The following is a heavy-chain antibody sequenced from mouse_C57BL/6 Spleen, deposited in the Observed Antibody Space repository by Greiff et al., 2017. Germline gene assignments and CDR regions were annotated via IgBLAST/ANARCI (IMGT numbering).Heavy chain of an antibody. CDR1: GFSLSTSGMG. V-gene: IGHV8-12*01. CDR3: ARRGPITTVVADYYAMDY. J-gene: IGHJ4*01. CDR2: IYWDDDK. D-gene: IGHD1-1*01. Sequence: QVTLKESGPGILQSSQTLSLTCSFSGFSLSTSGMGVSWIRQPSGKGLEWLAHIYWDDDKRYNPSLKSRLTISKDTSRNQVFLKITSVDTADTATYYCARRGPITTVVADYYAMDYWGQGTSVTVSS.